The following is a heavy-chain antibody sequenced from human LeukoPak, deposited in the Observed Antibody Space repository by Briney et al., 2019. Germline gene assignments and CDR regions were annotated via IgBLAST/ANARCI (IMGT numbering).Heavy chain of an antibody. CDR1: GGSISSYY. CDR2: IYYSGST. D-gene: IGHD6-19*01. CDR3: ARDSSGWSLGFDY. V-gene: IGHV4-59*01. Sequence: SETLSLTCAVSGGSISSYYWSWIRQPPGKGLEWIGYIYYSGSTNYNPSLKSRVTMSVDTSKNQFSLKLSSVTAADTAVYYCARDSSGWSLGFDYWGQGTLVTVSS. J-gene: IGHJ4*02.